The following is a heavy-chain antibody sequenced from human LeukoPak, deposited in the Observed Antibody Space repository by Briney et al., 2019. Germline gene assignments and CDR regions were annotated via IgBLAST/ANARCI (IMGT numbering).Heavy chain of an antibody. Sequence: ASVKVSCKASGYTFTGYYMHWVRQAPGQGLEWMGIINPSGGSTSYAQKFQGRVTMTRDTSTSTVYMELSSLRSEDTAVYYCARAGSSIVVVIDLFDYWGQGTLVTVSS. CDR3: ARAGSSIVVVIDLFDY. CDR2: INPSGGST. V-gene: IGHV1-46*01. D-gene: IGHD3-22*01. J-gene: IGHJ4*02. CDR1: GYTFTGYY.